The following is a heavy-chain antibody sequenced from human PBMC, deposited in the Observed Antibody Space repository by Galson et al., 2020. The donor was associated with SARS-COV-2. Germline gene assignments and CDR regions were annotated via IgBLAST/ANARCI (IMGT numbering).Heavy chain of an antibody. CDR1: GFIFSDYA. D-gene: IGHD2-2*01. Sequence: GGSLRLSCSAFGFIFSDYAMHWVRQAPGKGLEYVSAISSNGGTSFYADSVNGRFTMSRDNSRNMFYLQMTALRPEDTAFYYCLSYSSTRQNHWGQGTLVTVSS. J-gene: IGHJ5*02. CDR3: LSYSSTRQNH. CDR2: ISSNGGTS. V-gene: IGHV3-64D*06.